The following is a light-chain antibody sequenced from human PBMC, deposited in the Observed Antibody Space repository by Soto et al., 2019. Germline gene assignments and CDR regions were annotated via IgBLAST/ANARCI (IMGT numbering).Light chain of an antibody. CDR1: SAYSLYA. J-gene: IGLJ2*01. CDR3: QTWATGPVV. V-gene: IGLV4-69*01. CDR2: LNSDGSL. Sequence: QSVLTQSPSASASLGASVKLTCTLSSAYSLYAITWHQQKPEKGPRYLMRLNSDGSLHKGDGIPDRFSGSSSGTERYLTISSLQSEDEAAYYCQTWATGPVVSGGGTKVTVL.